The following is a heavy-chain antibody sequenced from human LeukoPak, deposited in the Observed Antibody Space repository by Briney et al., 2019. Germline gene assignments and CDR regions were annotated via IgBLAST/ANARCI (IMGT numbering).Heavy chain of an antibody. CDR3: ARESDTAMVSYFDY. CDR2: IYYSGST. V-gene: IGHV4-59*01. Sequence: SETLSLTCTVSGGSISSYYWSWIRQPPGKGLEWIGYIYYSGSTNYNPSLKSRATISVDTSKNQFSLKLSSVTAADTAVYYCARESDTAMVSYFDYWGQGTLVTVSS. J-gene: IGHJ4*02. D-gene: IGHD5-18*01. CDR1: GGSISSYY.